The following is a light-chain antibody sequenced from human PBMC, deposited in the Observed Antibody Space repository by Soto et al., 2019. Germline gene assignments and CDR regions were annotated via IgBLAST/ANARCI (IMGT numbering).Light chain of an antibody. CDR2: EVS. J-gene: IGLJ1*01. CDR3: SSYTTSSTQV. Sequence: QSALTQPASVSGPPGQSITISCTGTSSDIGGYKHVSWYQQHPGKAPKLMIYEVSNRPSGVSNRFSGSKSGNTASLTISGLQAEDEADYYCSSYTTSSTQVFGTGTKVTVL. V-gene: IGLV2-14*01. CDR1: SSDIGGYKH.